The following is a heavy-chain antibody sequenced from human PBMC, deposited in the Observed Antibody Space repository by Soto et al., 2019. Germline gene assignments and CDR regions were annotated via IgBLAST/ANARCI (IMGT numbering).Heavy chain of an antibody. Sequence: QVQLVESGGGVVQPGRSLRLSCAASGFTFSSYAMHWVRQAPGKGLEWVAVISYDGSNKYYADSVKGRFTISRDNSKNTLYLQRTSLRAEDTAGYYCARVLGGSWYPPYSYSYGMDVWAKGPRSPSP. D-gene: IGHD6-13*01. V-gene: IGHV3-30-3*01. J-gene: IGHJ6*02. CDR2: ISYDGSNK. CDR1: GFTFSSYA. CDR3: ARVLGGSWYPPYSYSYGMDV.